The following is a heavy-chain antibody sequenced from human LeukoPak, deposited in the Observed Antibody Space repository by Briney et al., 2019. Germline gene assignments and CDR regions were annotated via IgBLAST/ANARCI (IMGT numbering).Heavy chain of an antibody. V-gene: IGHV1-2*02. CDR1: GYTFTGYY. CDR2: INPKRGGT. J-gene: IGHJ4*02. Sequence: ASLKVSCMASGYTFTGYYMHWVRQAPGQGLEWMGRINPKRGGTNYAQKFQGRVTMTRDTSISTAYMELSRLRSDDTAVYYCARDATIAADQFDYWGQGTLVTVSS. D-gene: IGHD6-13*01. CDR3: ARDATIAADQFDY.